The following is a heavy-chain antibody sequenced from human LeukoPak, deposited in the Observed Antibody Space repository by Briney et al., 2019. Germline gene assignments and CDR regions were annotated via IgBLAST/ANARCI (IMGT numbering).Heavy chain of an antibody. CDR1: GGSFSGYY. CDR2: INHSGST. V-gene: IGHV4-34*01. J-gene: IGHJ4*02. D-gene: IGHD3-22*01. CDR3: ARGRTVDGSGYIDY. Sequence: SETLSLTCAVYGGSFSGYYWSWIRQPPGKGLEWIGEINHSGSTNYNPSLKSRVTISVDTSKHQFSLKLSSVTAADTAVYYCARGRTVDGSGYIDYWGQGTLVTVSS.